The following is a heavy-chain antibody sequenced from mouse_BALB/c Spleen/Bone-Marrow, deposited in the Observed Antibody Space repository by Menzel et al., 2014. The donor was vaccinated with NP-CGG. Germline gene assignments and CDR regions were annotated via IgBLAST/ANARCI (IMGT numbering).Heavy chain of an antibody. CDR1: GYAFSTYW. J-gene: IGHJ4*01. Sequence: QVQLQQSGAELVRPESSVKISCKASGYAFSTYWMIWVKQRPGHGLEWIGQIYPGDGDTNYNGKFKGKATLTADKSSSTAYMQLSSLTSEDSAVYLCARGARSAMDYWGQGTSVTVSS. CDR3: ARGARSAMDY. CDR2: IYPGDGDT. V-gene: IGHV1-80*01.